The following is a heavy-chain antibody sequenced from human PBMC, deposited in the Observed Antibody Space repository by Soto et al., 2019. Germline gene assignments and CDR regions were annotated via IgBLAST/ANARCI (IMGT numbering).Heavy chain of an antibody. Sequence: ASVKVSCKASGGTFSSYAISWVRQAPGQGLEWMGGIIPIFGTANYAQKFQGRVTITADESTSTAYMELSSLRSEDTAVYYCAREINTDYFFYGMDVWGQGTTVTVSS. CDR3: AREINTDYFFYGMDV. D-gene: IGHD5-18*01. V-gene: IGHV1-69*13. CDR2: IIPIFGTA. CDR1: GGTFSSYA. J-gene: IGHJ6*02.